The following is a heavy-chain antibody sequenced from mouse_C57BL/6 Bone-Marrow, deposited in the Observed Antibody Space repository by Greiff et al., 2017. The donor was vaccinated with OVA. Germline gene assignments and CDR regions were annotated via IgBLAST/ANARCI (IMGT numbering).Heavy chain of an antibody. CDR3: ARWYYGSSPYAMDY. CDR2: IWTGGGT. CDR1: GFSLTSYA. V-gene: IGHV2-9-1*01. Sequence: QVQLQQSGPGLVAPSQSLSITCTVSGFSLTSYAISWVRQPPGKGLEWLGVIWTGGGTNYNSALKSRLSISKDNSKSQVFLKMNSLQTDDTARYYCARWYYGSSPYAMDYWGQGTSVTVSS. J-gene: IGHJ4*01. D-gene: IGHD1-1*01.